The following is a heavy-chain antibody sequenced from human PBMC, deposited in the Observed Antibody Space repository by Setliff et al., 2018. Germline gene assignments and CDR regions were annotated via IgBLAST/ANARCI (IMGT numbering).Heavy chain of an antibody. D-gene: IGHD6-13*01. CDR2: IYYSGST. Sequence: SETLSLTCTVSGGSISSSSYYWGWIRQPPGKGLEWIGSIYYSGSTYYNPSLKSRVTISVDTSKNQFSLKLSSVTVADTAVYYCARVSMYSSSWYYYYYGMDVWG. J-gene: IGHJ6*01. CDR3: ARVSMYSSSWYYYYYGMDV. V-gene: IGHV4-39*07. CDR1: GGSISSSSYY.